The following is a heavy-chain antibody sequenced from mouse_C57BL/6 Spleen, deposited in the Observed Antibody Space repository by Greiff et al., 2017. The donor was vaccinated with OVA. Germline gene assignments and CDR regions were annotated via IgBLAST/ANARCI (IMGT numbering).Heavy chain of an antibody. CDR1: GYAFSSSW. D-gene: IGHD2-2*01. Sequence: QVQLKQSGPELVKPGASVKISCEASGYAFSSSWMNWVKQRPGKGLEWIGRIYPGDGDTNYNGKFKGKATLTADKSSSTAYMQLSSLTSEDSAVYFCARGVYGYDVDYWGQGTTLTVSS. J-gene: IGHJ2*01. CDR2: IYPGDGDT. CDR3: ARGVYGYDVDY. V-gene: IGHV1-82*01.